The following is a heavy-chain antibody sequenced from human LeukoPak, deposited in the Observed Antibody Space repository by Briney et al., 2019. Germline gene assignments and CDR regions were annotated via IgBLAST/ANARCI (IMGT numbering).Heavy chain of an antibody. J-gene: IGHJ5*02. D-gene: IGHD1-26*01. V-gene: IGHV4-30-2*01. CDR1: GGSISSGGYY. CDR3: ARDIGGSYLT. CDR2: IYHSGST. Sequence: SQTLSLTCTDSGGSISSGGYYWSWIRQPPGKGLEWIEYIYHSGSTYYNPSLKSRVTISVDRSKNQFSLKLSSVTAADTAVYYCARDIGGSYLTWGQGTLVTVSS.